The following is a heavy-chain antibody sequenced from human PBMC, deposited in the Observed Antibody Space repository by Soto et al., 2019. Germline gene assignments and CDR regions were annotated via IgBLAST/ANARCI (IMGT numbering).Heavy chain of an antibody. V-gene: IGHV3-33*01. CDR1: GSTFSSYG. J-gene: IGHJ6*02. Sequence: QVQLVESGGGVVQPGRSLRLSCAASGSTFSSYGMHWVRQAPGKGMEWVAVIWYDGSNKYYADSVKGRFTISRDNSKNTLYLQMNSLRAEDTAVYYCARDYYPESGYVFGDYYYGMDVWGQGTTVTVSS. D-gene: IGHD5-12*01. CDR2: IWYDGSNK. CDR3: ARDYYPESGYVFGDYYYGMDV.